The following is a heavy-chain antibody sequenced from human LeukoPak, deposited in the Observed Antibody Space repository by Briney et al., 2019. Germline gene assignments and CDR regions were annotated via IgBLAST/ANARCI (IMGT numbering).Heavy chain of an antibody. V-gene: IGHV4-30-2*01. J-gene: IGHJ5*02. CDR3: ARKSWFDP. CDR2: IYHSGST. CDR1: GGSISSDGYS. Sequence: SQTLSLTCAASGGSISSDGYSWSWIRQPPGKGLEWIGYIYHSGSTYYNPSLKSRVTISVDRSKNQFALKLSSVTAADTAVYYWARKSWFDPWGQGTLVSVSS.